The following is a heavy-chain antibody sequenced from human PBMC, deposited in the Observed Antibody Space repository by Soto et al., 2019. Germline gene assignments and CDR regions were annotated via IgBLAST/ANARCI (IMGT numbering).Heavy chain of an antibody. J-gene: IGHJ5*02. CDR1: GYTFTSYG. D-gene: IGHD3-22*01. Sequence: QVQLVQSGAEVKKPGASVKVSCKASGYTFTSYGISWVRQAPGQGLEWMGWISAYNGNTNYAQKLQVRVTMTTDTSTSTAYMELRSLRSDDTAVYYCARDKSSDYYDSSGYSFDPWGQGTLVTVSS. CDR2: ISAYNGNT. CDR3: ARDKSSDYYDSSGYSFDP. V-gene: IGHV1-18*01.